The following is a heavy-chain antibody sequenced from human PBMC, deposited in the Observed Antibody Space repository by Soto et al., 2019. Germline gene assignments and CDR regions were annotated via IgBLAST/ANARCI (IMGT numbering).Heavy chain of an antibody. D-gene: IGHD5-12*01. CDR3: ARDGVVSTITYYFDF. V-gene: IGHV3-21*01. CDR2: ISSSSSYI. Sequence: EVQLVESGGGLVKPGGSLRLSCAASGFTFSSYSMNWVRQAPGKGLEWVSSISSSSSYIYYADSVKGRFTISRDNAKNSLYLQMNSLRAEDTAVYYCARDGVVSTITYYFDFWGQGTLVTVSS. CDR1: GFTFSSYS. J-gene: IGHJ4*02.